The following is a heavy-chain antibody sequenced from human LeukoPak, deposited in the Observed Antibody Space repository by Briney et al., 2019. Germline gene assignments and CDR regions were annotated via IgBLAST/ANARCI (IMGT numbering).Heavy chain of an antibody. D-gene: IGHD3-10*01. CDR1: GYTFSSYG. V-gene: IGHV3-33*06. Sequence: PGRSLRLSCAASGYTFSSYGMHWVRQAPGKGLEWVAVIWYDGSNKYYADSVKGRFTISRGNSKNTLYLQMNSLRAEDTAVYYCAKEVASMVLGSWGQGTLVTVSS. CDR2: IWYDGSNK. J-gene: IGHJ5*02. CDR3: AKEVASMVLGS.